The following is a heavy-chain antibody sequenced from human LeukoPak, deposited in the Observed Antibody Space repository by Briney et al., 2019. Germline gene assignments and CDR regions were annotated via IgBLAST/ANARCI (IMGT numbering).Heavy chain of an antibody. D-gene: IGHD5-12*01. CDR1: GFNFIDYS. J-gene: IGHJ4*01. CDR2: IGISSGDT. CDR3: ARDHRYAFDN. Sequence: GGSLRLSCAASGFNFIDYSINWVRQAPGKGLEWISYIGISSGDTKYADSVKGRFTISRDKARNSLYLQMNSLRVEDTAVYYCARDHRYAFDNWGHGTLVTVSS. V-gene: IGHV3-21*05.